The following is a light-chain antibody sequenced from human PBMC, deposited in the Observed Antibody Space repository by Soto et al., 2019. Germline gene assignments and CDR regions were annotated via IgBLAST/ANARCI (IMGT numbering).Light chain of an antibody. J-gene: IGKJ5*01. V-gene: IGKV1-12*01. Sequence: DIQMTQSPSTLSASVGDRVTITCRASQSISSWLAWYQQKPGKAPKVLIFGASILQGGVPSRFSGSGSGTEFTLTISSLQPEDFATYYCQQANSFPITFGQGTRLEIK. CDR2: GAS. CDR3: QQANSFPIT. CDR1: QSISSW.